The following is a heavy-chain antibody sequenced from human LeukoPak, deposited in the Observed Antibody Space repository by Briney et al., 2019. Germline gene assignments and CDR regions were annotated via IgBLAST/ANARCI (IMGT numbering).Heavy chain of an antibody. V-gene: IGHV4-39*01. CDR3: ASLIGGRYYYGSGSYSSFDY. D-gene: IGHD3-10*01. CDR2: IYYVGST. J-gene: IGHJ4*02. CDR1: GGSISSSDYY. Sequence: PSETLSLTCTVSGGSISSSDYYWDWIRQPPGKGLEWIGSIYYVGSTYYNPSLKSRVTISVDTSKNQFSLKLSSVTAADTAVHYCASLIGGRYYYGSGSYSSFDYWGQGTLVTVSS.